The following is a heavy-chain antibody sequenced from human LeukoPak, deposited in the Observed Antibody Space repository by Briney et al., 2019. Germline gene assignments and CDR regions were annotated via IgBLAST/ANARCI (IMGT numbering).Heavy chain of an antibody. J-gene: IGHJ4*02. CDR2: IFYSGST. V-gene: IGHV4-59*01. CDR3: ARDRPGQGGTYD. CDR1: GGSISSYY. D-gene: IGHD1-26*01. Sequence: SETLSLTCTVSGGSISSYYWSWIRQPPGKGLEWIGYIFYSGSTNCNPSLKSRVTISVDTSKNQFSLNLSSVTAADTAVYYCARDRPGQGGTYDWGQGTLVTVSS.